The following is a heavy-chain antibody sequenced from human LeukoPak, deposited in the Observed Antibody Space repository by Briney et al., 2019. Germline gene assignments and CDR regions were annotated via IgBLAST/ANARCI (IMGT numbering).Heavy chain of an antibody. CDR3: ARRTNYDILTGYSARGYYFDY. D-gene: IGHD3-9*01. V-gene: IGHV1-18*01. CDR1: GYSYTRLG. Sequence: ASVKVSCKASGYSYTRLGVAWVRQAPGQGLEWMGWISAYSDDTRYAQKFQGRVTVTSDPATNTAYMELRSLRSDDTAVYYCARRTNYDILTGYSARGYYFDYWGQGTLVTVSA. CDR2: ISAYSDDT. J-gene: IGHJ4*02.